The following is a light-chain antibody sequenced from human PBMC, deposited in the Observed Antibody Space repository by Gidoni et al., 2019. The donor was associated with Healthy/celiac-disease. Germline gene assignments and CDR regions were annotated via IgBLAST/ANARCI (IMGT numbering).Light chain of an antibody. CDR3: QQSYSTPLT. CDR2: AAS. V-gene: IGKV1-39*01. J-gene: IGKJ4*01. Sequence: DIQMTQSPSSLSSSIGDRVTITCRASQSISSYLNWYQQKPGKAPKLLIYAASSLQSGVPSRLSGSGSGTYFTLTISSLQPEDFAPSSCQQSYSTPLTFGGGTKVEIK. CDR1: QSISSY.